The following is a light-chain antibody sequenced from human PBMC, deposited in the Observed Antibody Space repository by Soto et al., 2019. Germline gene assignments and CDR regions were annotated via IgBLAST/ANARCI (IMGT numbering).Light chain of an antibody. CDR2: AAS. CDR3: QQTWT. CDR1: QSISSY. J-gene: IGKJ1*01. Sequence: DIQMTQSPSSLSASVGDRVTITCRASQSISSYLNWYQQRPGKAPKLLIYAASNLQSGVPSRFSGSGSGTEFTLTISSLQPDDFATYYCQQTWTFGQGTKVEIK. V-gene: IGKV1-39*01.